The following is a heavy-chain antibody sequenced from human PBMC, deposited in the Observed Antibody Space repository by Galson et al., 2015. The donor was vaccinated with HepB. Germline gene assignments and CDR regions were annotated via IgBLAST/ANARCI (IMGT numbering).Heavy chain of an antibody. J-gene: IGHJ4*02. Sequence: SLRLSCAASGFSFSSYSMNWVRQAPGKGLEWVSYISSSSSAIYYADSVKGRFTISRDNAKNSLYLQMNSLRAEDTAVYYCARGEQGAARPSGYWGQGTLVTVSS. CDR1: GFSFSSYS. D-gene: IGHD6-6*01. V-gene: IGHV3-48*01. CDR2: ISSSSSAI. CDR3: ARGEQGAARPSGY.